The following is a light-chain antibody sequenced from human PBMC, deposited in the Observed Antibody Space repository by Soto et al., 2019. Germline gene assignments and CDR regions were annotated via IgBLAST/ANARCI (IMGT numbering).Light chain of an antibody. Sequence: DIQMTQSPSSLSASVGDRVTITCRASQSIITYLNWYQQKPGKAPELLISAASSLQSGVPPRFSGSGSETDFTLTISSLQPEDFATYHCQQSYSTPRTFGQGTKLEIK. CDR2: AAS. V-gene: IGKV1-39*01. CDR3: QQSYSTPRT. CDR1: QSIITY. J-gene: IGKJ2*01.